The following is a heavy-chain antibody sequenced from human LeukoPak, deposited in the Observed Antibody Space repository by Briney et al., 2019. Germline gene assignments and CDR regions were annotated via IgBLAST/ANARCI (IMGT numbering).Heavy chain of an antibody. J-gene: IGHJ6*04. CDR1: GGSISSYY. CDR3: ASARTTAFMDV. V-gene: IGHV4-4*07. Sequence: SETLSLTCTVPGGSISSYYWSWIRQPAGKGLEWIGRIYTSGSTNYNPSLKSRVTMSVDTSKNQFSLKLCSVTAADTAVYYCASARTTAFMDVWGKGTTVTVSS. D-gene: IGHD2-2*01. CDR2: IYTSGST.